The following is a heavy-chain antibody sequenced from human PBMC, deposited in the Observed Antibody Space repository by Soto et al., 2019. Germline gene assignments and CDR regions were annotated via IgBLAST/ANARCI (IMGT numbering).Heavy chain of an antibody. Sequence: DVQLVESGGGLVQPGGSLRLSCAASGFTFSTFWMNWVRQAPGKGLEWVANINQDGSEKYSVDSVKGRFTVSRDNAKNSLYLQMNSLRPEDTAIYYCASVFYWGQGVLVTVSS. CDR1: GFTFSTFW. J-gene: IGHJ4*02. V-gene: IGHV3-7*05. CDR2: INQDGSEK. CDR3: ASVFY.